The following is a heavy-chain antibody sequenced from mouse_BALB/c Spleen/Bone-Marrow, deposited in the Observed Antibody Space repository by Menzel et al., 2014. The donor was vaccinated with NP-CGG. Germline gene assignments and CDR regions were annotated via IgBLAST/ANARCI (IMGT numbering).Heavy chain of an antibody. CDR1: GFTFXDYY. J-gene: IGHJ2*01. CDR2: IRNKANGYTT. Sequence: EVKLMESGGGLVQPGGSLRLSCAPSGFTFXDYYMNWVRQPPGKALEWLGFIRNKANGYTTEYSASVKGRFTISRDNSQNILYLQMNTLRAEDSATYYCARDKGRVFFDYWGQGTTLTVSS. V-gene: IGHV7-3*02. CDR3: ARDKGRVFFDY.